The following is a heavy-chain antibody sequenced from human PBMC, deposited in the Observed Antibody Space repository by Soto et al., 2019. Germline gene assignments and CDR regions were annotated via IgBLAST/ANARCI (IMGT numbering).Heavy chain of an antibody. D-gene: IGHD2-15*01. Sequence: HPGGSLRLSCAASGFTFSSYGIHWVRQAPGKGLEWVAVISYDGSNKYYADSVKGRFTISRDNSKNTLYLQMNSLRTEDTAMYYCAKDRYCSGGTCLNFYGMDVWGQGTTVTVSS. CDR1: GFTFSSYG. J-gene: IGHJ6*02. V-gene: IGHV3-30*18. CDR3: AKDRYCSGGTCLNFYGMDV. CDR2: ISYDGSNK.